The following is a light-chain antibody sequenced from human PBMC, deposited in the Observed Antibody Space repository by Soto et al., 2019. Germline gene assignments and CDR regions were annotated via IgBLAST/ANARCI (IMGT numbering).Light chain of an antibody. CDR1: QGIRHY. CDR3: QHHNSYSQT. J-gene: IGKJ1*01. CDR2: GAS. Sequence: DIQMTQSPPTLSASVGDRVTITCRASQGIRHYLAWYQQMPGKAPKLLIYGASTLQSGVPSRFSGSGSGTEFPLTISSQQPDDFGTYFCQHHNSYSQTFGQGTKVDIK. V-gene: IGKV1-5*01.